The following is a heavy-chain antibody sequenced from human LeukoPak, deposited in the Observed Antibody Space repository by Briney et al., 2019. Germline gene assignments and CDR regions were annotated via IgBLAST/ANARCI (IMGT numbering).Heavy chain of an antibody. D-gene: IGHD6-19*01. CDR3: ARGGGWSPYYIDY. Sequence: PSETLSLTCSVSEGSMTSYYWTWIRQPPGKGLEWIGYIYYSGTPSYNPSLRGRVTISLDTSTNLFSLKVSSVTAADTALYYCARGGGWSPYYIDYWGQGTLVTVSS. V-gene: IGHV4-59*01. CDR1: EGSMTSYY. J-gene: IGHJ4*02. CDR2: IYYSGTP.